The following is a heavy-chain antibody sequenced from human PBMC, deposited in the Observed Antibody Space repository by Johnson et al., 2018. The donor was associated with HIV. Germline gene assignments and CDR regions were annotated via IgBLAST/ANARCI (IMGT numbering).Heavy chain of an antibody. CDR1: GFTFSSYA. CDR3: AKVRCGGDCLDAFDI. CDR2: ICGSAGIT. D-gene: IGHD2-21*02. Sequence: VQLVESGGVVVQPGGSLRLSCAASGFTFSSYAMSWVRQAPGKGLEWVSAICGSAGITYYADSVEGRFTISRDNSRNTLYLQMNSLRTEDTAVYYCAKVRCGGDCLDAFDIWGQGTMVTVSS. V-gene: IGHV3-23*04. J-gene: IGHJ3*02.